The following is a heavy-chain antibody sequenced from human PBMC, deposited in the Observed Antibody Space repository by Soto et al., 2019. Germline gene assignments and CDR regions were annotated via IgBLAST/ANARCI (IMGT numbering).Heavy chain of an antibody. V-gene: IGHV3-15*01. D-gene: IGHD6-6*01. CDR3: TPDTRYSSSSLHYYYGMDV. CDR1: GFTFSNAW. CDR2: IKSKTHGGTT. Sequence: EVQLVESGGGLVKPGGSLRLSCAASGFTFSNAWMSWVRQAPGKGLEWVGRIKSKTHGGTTDYAAHVKGRFTISRDDAKNTLYLQMHSLKTEDTAVYYCTPDTRYSSSSLHYYYGMDVWGQGTTVTFSS. J-gene: IGHJ6*02.